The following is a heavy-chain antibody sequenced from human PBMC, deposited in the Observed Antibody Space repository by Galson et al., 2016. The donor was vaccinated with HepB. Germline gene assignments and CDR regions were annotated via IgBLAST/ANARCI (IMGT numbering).Heavy chain of an antibody. Sequence: SLRLSCAASGFSFSSYVMFWVRQAPGKGLEFVSAIGSDGRSTHYADSLRGRFTVSRDNSKNMLYLQMSSLRAEGTAVYYCGKYEFDYWGQGTLVTVSS. CDR1: GFSFSSYV. CDR3: GKYEFDY. CDR2: IGSDGRST. V-gene: IGHV3-64D*09. D-gene: IGHD3-3*01. J-gene: IGHJ4*02.